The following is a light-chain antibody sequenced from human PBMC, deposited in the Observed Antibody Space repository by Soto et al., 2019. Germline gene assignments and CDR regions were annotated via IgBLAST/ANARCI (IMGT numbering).Light chain of an antibody. CDR3: SSYTSSSTYA. J-gene: IGLJ1*01. Sequence: VCRSRGPPNPITNTGTSSDVGAYNYVSWYQQHPGKAPKLMIYDVSNRPSGVSNRFSGSKSGHTASLTISGLQAEDEADYYCSSYTSSSTYAFGTGTKVTVL. V-gene: IGLV2-14*04. CDR1: SSDVGAYNY. CDR2: DVS.